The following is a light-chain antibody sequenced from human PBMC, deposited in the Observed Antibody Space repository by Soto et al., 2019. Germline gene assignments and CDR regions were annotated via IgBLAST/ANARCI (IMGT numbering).Light chain of an antibody. V-gene: IGLV2-14*01. CDR2: EVS. Sequence: QSALTQPASVSGSPGQSITISCTGTSSDGGGYNYVSWYQQHPGKAPKLIIYEVSNRPSGVSNRFSGSKSDNTASLTISGLQAEDEADYYCSSYTSSNTYVFGTGTKLTVL. J-gene: IGLJ1*01. CDR3: SSYTSSNTYV. CDR1: SSDGGGYNY.